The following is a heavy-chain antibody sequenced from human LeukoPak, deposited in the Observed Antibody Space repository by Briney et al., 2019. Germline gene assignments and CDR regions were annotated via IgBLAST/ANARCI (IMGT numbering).Heavy chain of an antibody. J-gene: IGHJ5*02. CDR2: IWSDGSNR. CDR3: AKDIQRGFDYTNSLDP. Sequence: GGSLRLSCAASGLMFTHHGMHWVRQAPGKGLEWVAVIWSDGSNRFYSDSVKGRFAISRDDSNDMVYLQMNGLRADDTAVYYCAKDIQRGFDYTNSLDPWGQGTLVIVSS. V-gene: IGHV3-33*06. D-gene: IGHD4-11*01. CDR1: GLMFTHHG.